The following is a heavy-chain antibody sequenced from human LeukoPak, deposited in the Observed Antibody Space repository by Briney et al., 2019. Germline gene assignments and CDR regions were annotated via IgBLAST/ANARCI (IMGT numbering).Heavy chain of an antibody. CDR1: GFNFSNYD. Sequence: PRGSLRLSCAASGFNFSNYDIFWVRQAPGKGLEWVSYISSSGSTIYYADSVKGRFTISRDNAKNSLYLQMKSLRAEDTAVYYCARGKTSQNIVTRKTYNWFDPWGQGTLVTVSS. J-gene: IGHJ5*02. V-gene: IGHV3-48*03. CDR3: ARGKTSQNIVTRKTYNWFDP. CDR2: ISSSGSTI. D-gene: IGHD2/OR15-2a*01.